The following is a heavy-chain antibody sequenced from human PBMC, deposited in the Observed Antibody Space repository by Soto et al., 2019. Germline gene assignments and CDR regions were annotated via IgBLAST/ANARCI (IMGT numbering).Heavy chain of an antibody. V-gene: IGHV1-69*02. CDR2: IIPILGIA. CDR1: GGTFSSYT. D-gene: IGHD3-10*01. Sequence: QVQLVQSGAEVKKPGSSVKVSCKASGGTFSSYTISWVRQAPGQGLEWMGRIIPILGIANYAQKLQGRVTITADKSTSTAYMALSLLRSEDTAVYYCARFRGSYGMDVWGQGTTVTVSS. J-gene: IGHJ6*02. CDR3: ARFRGSYGMDV.